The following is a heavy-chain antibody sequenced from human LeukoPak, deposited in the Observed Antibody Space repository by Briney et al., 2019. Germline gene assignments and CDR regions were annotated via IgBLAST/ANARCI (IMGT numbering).Heavy chain of an antibody. CDR3: ARPHYDSSGYRLDY. D-gene: IGHD3-22*01. CDR1: GGTFSSYA. V-gene: IGHV1-69*13. J-gene: IGHJ4*02. Sequence: AASVTVSCTASGGTFSSYAISWVRQAPGQGLEWMGGIIPIFGTANYAQKFQGRVTITADESTSTAYMELSSLRSEDTAVYYCARPHYDSSGYRLDYWGQGTLVTVSS. CDR2: IIPIFGTA.